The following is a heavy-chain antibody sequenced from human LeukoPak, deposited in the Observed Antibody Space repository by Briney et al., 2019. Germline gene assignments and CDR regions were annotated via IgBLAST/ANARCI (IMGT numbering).Heavy chain of an antibody. J-gene: IGHJ4*02. CDR2: ISGSGDST. V-gene: IGHV3-23*01. CDR1: GFTFSNYA. D-gene: IGHD3-22*01. Sequence: PGGSLRLSCAASGFTFSNYAMRWVRQAPGKGLEWVSGISGSGDSTYYADSVKGRFTISRDNAKNSLYLQMNSLRAEDTALYYCAREKPFYDSSGYYYPIAFDYWGQGTLVTVSS. CDR3: AREKPFYDSSGYYYPIAFDY.